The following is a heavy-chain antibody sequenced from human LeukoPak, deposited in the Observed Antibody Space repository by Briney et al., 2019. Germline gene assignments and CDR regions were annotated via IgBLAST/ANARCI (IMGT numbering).Heavy chain of an antibody. D-gene: IGHD2-2*01. CDR2: IYYSGST. V-gene: IGHV4-39*07. CDR1: GGSISSSSYY. CDR3: ARDDRYCSSTSCYEAPFQH. Sequence: PSETLSLTCTVSGGSISSSSYYWGWIRQPPGKGLEWIGSIYYSGSTYYNPSLKSRVTISVDTSKNQFSLKLSSVTAADTAVYYCARDDRYCSSTSCYEAPFQHWGQGTLVTVSS. J-gene: IGHJ1*01.